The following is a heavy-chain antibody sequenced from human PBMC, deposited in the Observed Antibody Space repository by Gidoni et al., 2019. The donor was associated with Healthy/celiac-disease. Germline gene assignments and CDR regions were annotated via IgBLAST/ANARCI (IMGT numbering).Heavy chain of an antibody. CDR3: ARSSWYSSGWYGMDV. CDR2: IWYDGSNK. V-gene: IGHV3-33*01. CDR1: GFTFSSHG. Sequence: QVQLVESGGGVVQPGRSLRLSCAASGFTFSSHGMHWVRQAPGKGLGWVAVIWYDGSNKYYADSVKGRFTISRDNSKNTLYLQMNSLRAEDTAVYYCARSSWYSSGWYGMDVWGQGTTVTVSS. D-gene: IGHD6-19*01. J-gene: IGHJ6*02.